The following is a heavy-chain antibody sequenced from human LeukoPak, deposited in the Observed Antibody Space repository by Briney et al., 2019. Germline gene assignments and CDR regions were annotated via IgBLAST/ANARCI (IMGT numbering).Heavy chain of an antibody. CDR3: ARDSATVTSTSSWFDP. V-gene: IGHV3-21*01. CDR2: ISTSSSYI. D-gene: IGHD4-17*01. J-gene: IGHJ5*02. Sequence: GGSLRLSCAASGFTFSSYSMNWVRQAPGKGLEWVSSISTSSSYIYYADSVKGRFTSSRDNAKKSLYLQMNSLRAEDTAVYYCARDSATVTSTSSWFDPWGLGTLVTVST. CDR1: GFTFSSYS.